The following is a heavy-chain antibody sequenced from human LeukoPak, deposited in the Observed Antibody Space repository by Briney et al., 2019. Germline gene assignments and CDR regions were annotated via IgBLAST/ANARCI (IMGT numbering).Heavy chain of an antibody. V-gene: IGHV4-34*01. CDR1: GGSFNTYY. CDR3: AREPLGGHWYFDL. CDR2: INHTGTT. D-gene: IGHD3-10*01. J-gene: IGHJ2*01. Sequence: SETLSLTCAVYGGSFNTYYWNWIRQSPGKGLEWIGEINHTGTTNYNPSLKSRVTISVDTSKNQFSLKLSSVTAADTAVYYCAREPLGGHWYFDLWGRGTLVTVSS.